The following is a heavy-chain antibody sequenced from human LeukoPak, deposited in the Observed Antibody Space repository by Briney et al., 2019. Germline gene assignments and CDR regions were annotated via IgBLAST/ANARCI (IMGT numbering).Heavy chain of an antibody. CDR3: ARSRGAGDWFDP. J-gene: IGHJ5*02. V-gene: IGHV4-39*07. CDR1: VGSISSSSYY. Sequence: SESLSLTCTVYVGSISSSSYYWGWIRQPPGKGLEWIGRIYTSGSTNYNPSLKSRVPMSVDTSKNQFSLKLSSVTAADTAVYYCARSRGAGDWFDPWGQGTLVTVSS. D-gene: IGHD1-26*01. CDR2: IYTSGST.